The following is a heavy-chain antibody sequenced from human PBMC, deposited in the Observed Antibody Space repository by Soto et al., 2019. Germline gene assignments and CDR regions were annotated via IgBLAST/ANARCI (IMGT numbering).Heavy chain of an antibody. Sequence: GSLRLSCAASGFTFSDYYMSWIRQAPGKGLEWVSYISSSGSTIYYADSVKGRFTISRDNAKNSLYLQMNSLRAEDTTVYYCARAYDFWSGYPYYFDYWGQGTLVTVSS. CDR2: ISSSGSTI. V-gene: IGHV3-11*01. CDR1: GFTFSDYY. D-gene: IGHD3-3*01. CDR3: ARAYDFWSGYPYYFDY. J-gene: IGHJ4*02.